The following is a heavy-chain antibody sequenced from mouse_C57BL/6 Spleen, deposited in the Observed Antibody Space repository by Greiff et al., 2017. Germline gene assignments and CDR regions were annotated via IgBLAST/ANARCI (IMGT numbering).Heavy chain of an antibody. D-gene: IGHD1-1*01. CDR3: ARKEYYGSSSYWYFDV. J-gene: IGHJ1*03. CDR2: IWTGGGT. Sequence: VTVVESGPGLVAPSQSLSITCTVSGFSLTSYAISWVRQPPGKGLEWLGVIWTGGGTNYTSALQSRLSIRKDNPKSQVVLKMNSLQTDDTARYYCARKEYYGSSSYWYFDVWGTGTTVTVSS. CDR1: GFSLTSYA. V-gene: IGHV2-9-1*01.